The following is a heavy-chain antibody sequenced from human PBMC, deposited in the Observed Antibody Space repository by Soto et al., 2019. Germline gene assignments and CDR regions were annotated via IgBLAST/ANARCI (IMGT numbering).Heavy chain of an antibody. V-gene: IGHV4-31*03. CDR1: GGSISSGGYY. D-gene: IGHD3-9*01. J-gene: IGHJ4*02. Sequence: QVQLQESGPGLVKPSQTLSLTCTVSGGSISSGGYYWSWIRQHPGKGLEWIGYIYYSGSTYYNPSLKSRVXTPXDXYKNQFSLKLSSVTAEDTAAYYCARAGGWLSSTVDYWGQGTLVTVSS. CDR3: ARAGGWLSSTVDY. CDR2: IYYSGST.